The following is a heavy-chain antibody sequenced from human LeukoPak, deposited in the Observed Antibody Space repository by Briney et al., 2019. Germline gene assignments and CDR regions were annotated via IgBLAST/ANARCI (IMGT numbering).Heavy chain of an antibody. D-gene: IGHD6-13*01. J-gene: IGHJ4*02. CDR3: AKTRPLDSSSWSHGDY. CDR2: ISSNGGST. V-gene: IGHV3-64*04. Sequence: GGSLRLSCSASGFTFSSYAMHWVRQAPGKGLEYVSAISSNGGSTYYADSVKGRFTISRDNSKNTLYLQMNSLRAEDTAVYYCAKTRPLDSSSWSHGDYWGQGTLVTVPS. CDR1: GFTFSSYA.